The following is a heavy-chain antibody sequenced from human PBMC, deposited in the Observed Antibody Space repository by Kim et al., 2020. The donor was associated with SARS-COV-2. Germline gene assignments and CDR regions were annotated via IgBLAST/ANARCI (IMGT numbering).Heavy chain of an antibody. V-gene: IGHV3-23*01. J-gene: IGHJ4*02. Sequence: GGSLRLSCAASGFTFSSYAMSWVRQAPGKGLEWVSAISGSGGSTYYADSVKGRFTISRDNSKNTLYLQMNSLRAEDTAVYYCAKTDNVDTAMVSLSFDYWGQGTLVTVSS. CDR2: ISGSGGST. CDR1: GFTFSSYA. CDR3: AKTDNVDTAMVSLSFDY. D-gene: IGHD5-18*01.